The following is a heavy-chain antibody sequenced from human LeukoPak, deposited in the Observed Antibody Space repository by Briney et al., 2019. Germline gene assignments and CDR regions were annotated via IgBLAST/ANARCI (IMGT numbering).Heavy chain of an antibody. V-gene: IGHV3-33*08. Sequence: GGSLRLSCAASGFTVSSNYMSWVRQAPGKGLEWVAVIWYDGSNKYYADSVKGRFTISRDNSKNTLYLQMNSLRAEDTAVYYCARDPYSGSQDPSSDFDYWGQGTLVTVSS. CDR3: ARDPYSGSQDPSSDFDY. CDR1: GFTVSSNY. D-gene: IGHD1-26*01. J-gene: IGHJ4*02. CDR2: IWYDGSNK.